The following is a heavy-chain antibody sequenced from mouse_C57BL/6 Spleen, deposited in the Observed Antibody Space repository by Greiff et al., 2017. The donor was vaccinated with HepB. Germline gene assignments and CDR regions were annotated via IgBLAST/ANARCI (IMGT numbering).Heavy chain of an antibody. CDR2: VSDGGSYT. V-gene: IGHV5-4*03. CDR1: GFTFSSYA. J-gene: IGHJ4*01. CDR3: ARSGEGDAMDY. Sequence: DVKLVESGGGLVKPGGSLKLSCAASGFTFSSYAMSWVRQTPEKRLEWVATVSDGGSYTYYPDNVKGRFTISRDNAKNNLYLQMSHLKSEDTAMYYCARSGEGDAMDYWGQGTSVTVSS.